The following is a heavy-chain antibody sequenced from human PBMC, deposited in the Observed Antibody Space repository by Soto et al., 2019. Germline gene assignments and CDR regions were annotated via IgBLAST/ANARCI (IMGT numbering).Heavy chain of an antibody. CDR2: IYYSGST. CDR1: GGPISSGGYY. Sequence: QVQLQESGPGLVKPSQTLSLTCTVSGGPISSGGYYWSWIRQHPGKGLEWIGYIYYSGSTYYNPSLKSRVTISVDTSKNQFSLKLSSVTAADTAVYYCARTNVGYCSGGSCYSFDYWGQGTLVTVSS. CDR3: ARTNVGYCSGGSCYSFDY. J-gene: IGHJ4*02. D-gene: IGHD2-15*01. V-gene: IGHV4-31*03.